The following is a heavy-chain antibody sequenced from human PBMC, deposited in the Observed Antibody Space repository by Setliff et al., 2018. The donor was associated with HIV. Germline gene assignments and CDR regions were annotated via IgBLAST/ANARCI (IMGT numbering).Heavy chain of an antibody. Sequence: ASVKVSCKASGYTFTSYYLHWVRQAPGQGLEWMGMINPSGGSASYAQKFQGRVTMSRDTSTSTVYMELSSLRSEDTAVYYCARGVPLLPPHYWGQGTLVTVSS. CDR2: INPSGGSA. D-gene: IGHD2-21*02. V-gene: IGHV1-46*01. CDR3: ARGVPLLPPHY. CDR1: GYTFTSYY. J-gene: IGHJ4*02.